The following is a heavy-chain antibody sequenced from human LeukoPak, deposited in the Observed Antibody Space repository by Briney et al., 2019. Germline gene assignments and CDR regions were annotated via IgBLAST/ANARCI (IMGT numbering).Heavy chain of an antibody. CDR3: ARGLGGDSTLYYYGMDV. J-gene: IGHJ6*02. CDR2: MNPNSGNT. V-gene: IGHV1-8*01. CDR1: GYTFTSYD. Sequence: ASVKVSCKASGYTFTSYDINWVRQATGQGLEWMGWMNPNSGNTGYAQKFQGRVTMTRNTSISTAYMELSSLRSEDTAAYYCARGLGGDSTLYYYGMDVCGQGTAVTVSS. D-gene: IGHD2-21*02.